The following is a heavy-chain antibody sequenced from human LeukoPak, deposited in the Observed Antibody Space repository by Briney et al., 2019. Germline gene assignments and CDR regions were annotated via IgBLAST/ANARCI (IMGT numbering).Heavy chain of an antibody. J-gene: IGHJ4*02. D-gene: IGHD6-13*01. V-gene: IGHV3-23*01. Sequence: PEGSLRLSCAASGYTFSTYGMSWVRQAPGKGLEWVSGISESGGSLYYAASVQGRFTITRDNSKNMLDIQMNSLRADDTAVYYCARVGRSTWYYFDYWGQGTLVAISS. CDR3: ARVGRSTWYYFDY. CDR2: ISESGGSL. CDR1: GYTFSTYG.